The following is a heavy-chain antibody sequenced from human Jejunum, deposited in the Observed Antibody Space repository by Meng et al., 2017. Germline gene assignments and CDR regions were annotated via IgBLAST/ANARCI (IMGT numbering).Heavy chain of an antibody. D-gene: IGHD5-12*01. CDR3: ARGATGTRPFDY. J-gene: IGHJ4*02. CDR2: IWHSGAS. Sequence: QLRLEESGPGLGKPSGTLSLTCAVSGGSITTDWWNWVRQPPGKGLEWIGEIWHSGASNYNPSLRSRVTISVDKSKNQLSLELASLTAADTAVYYCARGATGTRPFDYWGQGTLVTVSS. CDR1: GGSITTDW. V-gene: IGHV4-4*02.